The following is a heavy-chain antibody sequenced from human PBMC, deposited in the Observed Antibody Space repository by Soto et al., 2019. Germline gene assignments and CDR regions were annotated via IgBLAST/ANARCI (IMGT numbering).Heavy chain of an antibody. V-gene: IGHV3-13*01. CDR1: GFTFSSPD. Sequence: GSLRLSCEASGFTFSSPDMHWVRQATGKGLEWVSTIGTAGDTYYPGYVKGRFTISRENAKNALYLQMDSLRVGDTAVYYCARDSGYYGMDVWGQGTTVT. CDR3: ARDSGYYGMDV. D-gene: IGHD2-8*02. CDR2: IGTAGDT. J-gene: IGHJ6*02.